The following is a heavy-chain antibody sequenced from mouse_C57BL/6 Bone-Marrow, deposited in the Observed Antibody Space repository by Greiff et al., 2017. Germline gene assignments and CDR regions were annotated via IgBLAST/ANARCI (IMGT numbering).Heavy chain of an antibody. CDR3: ARDYGSSYWYFDV. V-gene: IGHV1-85*01. J-gene: IGHJ1*03. D-gene: IGHD1-1*01. CDR1: GYTFTSYD. Sequence: QVQLQQSGPELVKPGASVQLSCKASGYTFTSYDINWVKQRPGTGLEWIGWFFPRDGSTKYNEKFKGKATLTVDTSSRTAYMEIHSMTSEDSAVYFCARDYGSSYWYFDVWGTGTTVTVSS. CDR2: FFPRDGST.